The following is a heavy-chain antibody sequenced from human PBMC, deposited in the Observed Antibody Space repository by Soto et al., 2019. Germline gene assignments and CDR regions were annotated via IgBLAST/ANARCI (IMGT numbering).Heavy chain of an antibody. V-gene: IGHV4-31*03. Sequence: QVQLQESGPGLVKPSQTLSLTCTVSGGSISSGGYYWSWIRQHPGKGLEWIGYIYYSGSTYFNPSLKSRVTISVDTSKNQFSLKLRSVTASYTAVYYCARPLGAAVYAFDIWGQGTMVTVSS. CDR3: ARPLGAAVYAFDI. CDR1: GGSISSGGYY. D-gene: IGHD6-13*01. CDR2: IYYSGST. J-gene: IGHJ3*02.